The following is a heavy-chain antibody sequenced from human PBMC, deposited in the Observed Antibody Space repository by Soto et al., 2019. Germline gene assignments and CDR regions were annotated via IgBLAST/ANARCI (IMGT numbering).Heavy chain of an antibody. CDR3: ASGLAAAGDYFDY. J-gene: IGHJ4*02. V-gene: IGHV4-31*03. Sequence: QVQLQESGPGLVKPSQTLSLTCTVSGGSISSGGYYWSWIRQHPGKGLEWIGYIYYSGSTYYNPSLKSRVTLTVNTSNNTSSLKLSSVTAANTAVYYCASGLAAAGDYFDYWGQGTLVTVSS. CDR1: GGSISSGGYY. CDR2: IYYSGST. D-gene: IGHD6-13*01.